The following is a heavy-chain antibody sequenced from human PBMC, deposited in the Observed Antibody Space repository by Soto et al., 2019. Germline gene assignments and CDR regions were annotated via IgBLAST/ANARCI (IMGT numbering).Heavy chain of an antibody. CDR1: GGSFSGYY. CDR2: INHSGST. J-gene: IGHJ5*02. V-gene: IGHV4-34*01. D-gene: IGHD3-3*01. CDR3: ATRITVFGLLIPPFDP. Sequence: SEALSLTCAVYGGSFSGYYWSWIRQPPGKGLEWIGEINHSGSTNYNPSLKSRVTMSVDTSKNQFSLRLSSVTAADTAIYYCATRITVFGLLIPPFDPWGQGTQVTVSS.